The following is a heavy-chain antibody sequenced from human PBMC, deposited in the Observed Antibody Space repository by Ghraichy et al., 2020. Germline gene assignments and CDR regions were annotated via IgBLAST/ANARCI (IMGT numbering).Heavy chain of an antibody. Sequence: SCAASGFTFSSYGMHWVRQAPGKGLEWVAVISYDGSNKYYADSVKGRFTISRDNSKNTLYLQMNSLRAEDTAVYYCAKDWQQAYYFDYWGQGTLVTVSS. CDR1: GFTFSSYG. J-gene: IGHJ4*02. CDR3: AKDWQQAYYFDY. V-gene: IGHV3-30*18. CDR2: ISYDGSNK. D-gene: IGHD6-13*01.